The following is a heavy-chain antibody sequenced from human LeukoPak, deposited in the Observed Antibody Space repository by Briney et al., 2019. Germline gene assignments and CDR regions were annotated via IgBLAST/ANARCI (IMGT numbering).Heavy chain of an antibody. D-gene: IGHD5-12*01. CDR3: GRGRSGYDPQRYWYFDL. Sequence: GGSLSLPCAASGFPLSKYWVSWVRQAPGEGGEWLAYIKQCGSEEYYVDSVKGRLTISRDNAKNSLYEQMNILRAEDTAVYHCGRGRSGYDPQRYWYFDLWGRGTLVTVSS. V-gene: IGHV3-7*03. CDR1: GFPLSKYW. J-gene: IGHJ2*01. CDR2: IKQCGSEE.